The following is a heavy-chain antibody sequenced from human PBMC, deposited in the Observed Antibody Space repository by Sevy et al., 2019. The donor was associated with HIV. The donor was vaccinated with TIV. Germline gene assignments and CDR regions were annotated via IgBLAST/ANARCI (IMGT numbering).Heavy chain of an antibody. J-gene: IGHJ4*01. CDR2: MSGRGDSR. CDR3: AKDVSDQSWYDDFWSGSPCFDY. D-gene: IGHD3-3*01. Sequence: VGSLRLSCVGSGFRFGSQAMSWVRQAPGKGLEWVSGMSGRGDSRGYAHSVKGRFTISRDNSKNTVYLQMNSLTAEDTALYYCAKDVSDQSWYDDFWSGSPCFDYWGRGILVTVSS. CDR1: GFRFGSQA. V-gene: IGHV3-23*01.